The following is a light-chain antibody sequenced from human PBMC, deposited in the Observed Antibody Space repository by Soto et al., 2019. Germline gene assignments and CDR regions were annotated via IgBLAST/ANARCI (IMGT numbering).Light chain of an antibody. J-gene: IGLJ1*01. Sequence: QSALTQPASVSGSPGQSITISCTGTSSDVGYYNLVSWYQQHPGKAPKLMIYEGSKRPSGVSNRFSASKSGNRASLIISGLQAEEEADYYCCSYAGSRTYVFGNGTKLTVL. CDR1: SSDVGYYNL. CDR2: EGS. V-gene: IGLV2-23*01. CDR3: CSYAGSRTYV.